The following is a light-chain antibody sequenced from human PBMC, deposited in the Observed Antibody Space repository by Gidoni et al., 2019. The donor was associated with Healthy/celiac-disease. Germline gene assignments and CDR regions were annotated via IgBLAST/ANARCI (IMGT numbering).Light chain of an antibody. CDR3: QQRNSYPRAT. Sequence: DIQLTQSPSFLSASVGDRVTITCRASQGISSYLAWYQQKPGKAPKLLIYAASTLQSGVPSRFSGSGSGTEFTLTISSLQPEDFATYYCQQRNSYPRATFGQGTKVEIK. J-gene: IGKJ1*01. V-gene: IGKV1-9*01. CDR1: QGISSY. CDR2: AAS.